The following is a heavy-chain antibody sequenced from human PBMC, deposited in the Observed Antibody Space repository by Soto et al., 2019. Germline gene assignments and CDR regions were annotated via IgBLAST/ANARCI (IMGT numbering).Heavy chain of an antibody. CDR1: GYSFRTHG. J-gene: IGHJ5*02. CDR3: ARDLGYCNSSGCFRNWFDP. CDR2: ISTYDDKT. V-gene: IGHV1-18*01. Sequence: SGAEVTTPGASVKVSCRASGYSFRTHGISWVRQAPGQGLEWMGWISTYDDKTNFPQKFQGRITMTTDTSTSTAYMELRSLRSDDTAVYFCARDLGYCNSSGCFRNWFDPWGQGTLVTVSS. D-gene: IGHD2-15*01.